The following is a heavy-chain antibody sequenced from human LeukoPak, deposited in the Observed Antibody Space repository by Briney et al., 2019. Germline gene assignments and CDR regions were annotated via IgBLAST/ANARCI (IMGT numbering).Heavy chain of an antibody. Sequence: AGGSLRLSCAASGFTFSSYAMHWVRQAPGKGLEYVSATSSNGGSTYYANSVKGRFTISRDNSKNTLYLQMGSLRAEDMAVYYCARGPLRYFDWSGNWFDPWGQGTLVTVSS. J-gene: IGHJ5*02. D-gene: IGHD3-9*01. CDR3: ARGPLRYFDWSGNWFDP. CDR1: GFTFSSYA. V-gene: IGHV3-64*01. CDR2: TSSNGGST.